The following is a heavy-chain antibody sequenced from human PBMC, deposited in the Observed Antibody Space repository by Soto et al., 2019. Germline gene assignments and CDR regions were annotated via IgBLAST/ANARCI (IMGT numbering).Heavy chain of an antibody. CDR2: IYPGDFDT. CDR1: GYTFSSYW. J-gene: IGHJ4*02. Sequence: LGESLKISCQGSGYTFSSYWIGWVRQMPGKGLEWMGIIYPGDFDTRYSPSFQGQVTISADKSISTAYLQWSSLKASDTAMYYCARPRDSSSSYYFDSWGQGTLVTVSS. CDR3: ARPRDSSSSYYFDS. D-gene: IGHD6-13*01. V-gene: IGHV5-51*01.